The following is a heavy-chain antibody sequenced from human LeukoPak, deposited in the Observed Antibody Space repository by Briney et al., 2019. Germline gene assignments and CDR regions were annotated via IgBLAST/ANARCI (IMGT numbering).Heavy chain of an antibody. CDR3: ARAGSGIVGATPGADY. J-gene: IGHJ4*02. CDR1: GGTFSSYA. D-gene: IGHD1-26*01. CDR2: IIPIFGIA. Sequence: GASVKVSCKASGGTFSSYAISWVRQAPGQGLEWMGRIIPIFGIANYAQKFQGRVTITADKSTSTAYMELSSLRSEDTAVYYCARAGSGIVGATPGADYWGQGTLVTVSS. V-gene: IGHV1-69*04.